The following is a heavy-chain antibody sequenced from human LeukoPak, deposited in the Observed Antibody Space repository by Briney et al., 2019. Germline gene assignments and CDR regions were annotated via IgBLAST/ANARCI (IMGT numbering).Heavy chain of an antibody. CDR3: ARATRYNWNDDRYYFDY. CDR2: IYYTGST. V-gene: IGHV4-31*03. Sequence: SQTLSLTCTVSGGSISSAGYYWSWIRQHPGKGLEWIGYIYYTGSTKHNPSLKSRLTISVDTSKNQFSLRLSSVTAADTALYYCARATRYNWNDDRYYFDYWGQGTLVTVSS. D-gene: IGHD1-1*01. CDR1: GGSISSAGYY. J-gene: IGHJ4*02.